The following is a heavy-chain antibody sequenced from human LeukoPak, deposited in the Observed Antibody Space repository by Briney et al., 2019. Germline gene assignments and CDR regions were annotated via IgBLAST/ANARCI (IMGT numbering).Heavy chain of an antibody. CDR3: AKGNILTGPPDS. CDR2: INWDGDIT. V-gene: IGHV3-43*01. Sequence: GGSLRLSCAASGFTFSSYGMHWVRQPPGKGLEWVSLINWDGDITEYADSVKGRFTISRDNSKNSLFLQMNSLRTEDTALYYCAKGNILTGPPDSWGQGTLVTVPS. D-gene: IGHD3-9*01. CDR1: GFTFSSYG. J-gene: IGHJ4*02.